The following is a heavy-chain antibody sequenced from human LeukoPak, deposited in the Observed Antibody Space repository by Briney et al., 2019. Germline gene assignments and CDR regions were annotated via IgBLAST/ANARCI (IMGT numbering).Heavy chain of an antibody. J-gene: IGHJ6*03. Sequence: PSETLSLTCTVSGDSISSYYWSWLRQTPGKGLEWIGYIHSRESTNYNPSLESRATISVDMSQNQFSLRLTSVTAADTAVYYCARDRGSSSWYSDYYYYMDVWGKGTTVTVSS. CDR3: ARDRGSSSWYSDYYYYMDV. CDR1: GDSISSYY. V-gene: IGHV4-4*08. CDR2: IHSREST. D-gene: IGHD6-13*01.